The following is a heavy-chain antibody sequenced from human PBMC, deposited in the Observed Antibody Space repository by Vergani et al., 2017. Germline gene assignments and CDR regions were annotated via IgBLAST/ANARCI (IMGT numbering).Heavy chain of an antibody. CDR3: ARVGDSSMVRGVALH. Sequence: QVQLQQWGAGLLKPSETLSLTCAVYGGSFSGYYWSWIRQPPGKGLEWIGEINHSGSTNYNPSLKSRVTISVDTSKNQFSLKLSSVTAAYTAVYYCARVGDSSMVRGVALHWGQGTLVTVSS. J-gene: IGHJ4*02. V-gene: IGHV4-34*01. D-gene: IGHD3-10*01. CDR2: INHSGST. CDR1: GGSFSGYY.